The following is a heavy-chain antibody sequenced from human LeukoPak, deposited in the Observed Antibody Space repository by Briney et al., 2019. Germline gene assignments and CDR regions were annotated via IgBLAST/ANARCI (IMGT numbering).Heavy chain of an antibody. CDR2: IYYSGST. CDR3: ARAPTVTYYFDY. D-gene: IGHD4-17*01. V-gene: IGHV4-59*01. Sequence: SETLSLTCTVSGGSISSYYWSWIRQPPGKGLEWIGYIYYSGSTNYNPSLKSRGTISVDTSKNQFSLKLSSVTAADTAVYYWARAPTVTYYFDYWGQGTLVTVSS. J-gene: IGHJ4*02. CDR1: GGSISSYY.